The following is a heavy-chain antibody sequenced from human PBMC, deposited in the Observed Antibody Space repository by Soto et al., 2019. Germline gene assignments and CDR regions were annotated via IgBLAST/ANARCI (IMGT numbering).Heavy chain of an antibody. CDR3: ARDGGQTHEPYYYYGMDV. CDR2: IYYSGST. Sequence: QVQVQESGPGLVKPSQTLSLTCTVSGGSISSGDYYWSWIRQPPGKGLEWIGYIYYSGSTYYKSSHKSRVTISVDTSKNQFSLNLSSVAAADTAVYYCARDGGQTHEPYYYYGMDVWGQGTTVTVSS. V-gene: IGHV4-30-4*01. D-gene: IGHD3-16*01. J-gene: IGHJ6*02. CDR1: GGSISSGDYY.